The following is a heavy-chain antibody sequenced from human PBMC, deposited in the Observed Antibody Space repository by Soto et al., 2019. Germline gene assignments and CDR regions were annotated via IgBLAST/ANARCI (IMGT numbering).Heavy chain of an antibody. Sequence: GGSLRLSCAASGFTFDDYAMHWVRQAPGKGLEWVSGISWNSGSIGYADSVKGRFTISRDNAKNSLYLQMNSLRAEDTALYYCAKAEYSGYDDRRCYFDYWGQGTLVTVSS. CDR2: ISWNSGSI. J-gene: IGHJ4*02. V-gene: IGHV3-9*01. CDR1: GFTFDDYA. D-gene: IGHD5-12*01. CDR3: AKAEYSGYDDRRCYFDY.